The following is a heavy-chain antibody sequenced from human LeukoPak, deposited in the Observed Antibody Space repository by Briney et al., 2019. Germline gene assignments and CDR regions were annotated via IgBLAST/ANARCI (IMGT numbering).Heavy chain of an antibody. V-gene: IGHV4-59*01. J-gene: IGHJ4*02. D-gene: IGHD6-13*01. Sequence: SETLSLTCTVSGGSISSYYWSWIRQPPGKGLEWIGYIYYSGSTNYNPSLKSRVTISVDTSKNQFSLKLSSVTAADTAVYYCARDREGYSSSYYFDYWGQGTLVTVSS. CDR3: ARDREGYSSSYYFDY. CDR2: IYYSGST. CDR1: GGSISSYY.